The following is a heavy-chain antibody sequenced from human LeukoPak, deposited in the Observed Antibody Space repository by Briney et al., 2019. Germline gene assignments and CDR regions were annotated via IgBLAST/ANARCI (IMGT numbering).Heavy chain of an antibody. Sequence: PSETLSLTCAVYGGPFRGYYWSWLRQPPGKGLEGMGEINHSGSTNYNPSLKSRVTISVDTSKTQFALKLGAVSAADTAVYYCARGGRFRGSSKPYNGFDRKGQGTLVTVSS. CDR1: GGPFRGYY. V-gene: IGHV4-34*01. CDR2: INHSGST. D-gene: IGHD6-6*01. J-gene: IGHJ5*02. CDR3: ARGGRFRGSSKPYNGFDR.